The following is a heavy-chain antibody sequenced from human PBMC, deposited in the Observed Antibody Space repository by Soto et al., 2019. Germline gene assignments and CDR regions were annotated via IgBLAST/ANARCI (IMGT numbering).Heavy chain of an antibody. CDR1: GGTSRSLS. CDR3: ARDTHSAGGWFDT. J-gene: IGHJ5*02. V-gene: IGHV1-69*17. Sequence: QVQLVQSGAEVKKPGSSVKVSCKASGGTSRSLSITWVRQAPGQGLEWMGGITPLFGIPNYPQKFQGRLTISADKYTGTAYLELSSLRSEDTAVYYCARDTHSAGGWFDTWGRGPLVTVSS. D-gene: IGHD2-15*01. CDR2: ITPLFGIP.